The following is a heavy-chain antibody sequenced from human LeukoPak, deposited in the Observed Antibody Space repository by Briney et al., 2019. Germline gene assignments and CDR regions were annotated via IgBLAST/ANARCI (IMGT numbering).Heavy chain of an antibody. CDR2: ISPSGDST. D-gene: IGHD2-21*02. V-gene: IGHV3-23*01. CDR3: ARRLLTGGVTDFFDF. CDR1: GFTFSSYR. Sequence: QPGGSLRLSCAASGFTFSSYRMNWVRQAPGEGLEWVAAISPSGDSTTYRDSVKGQFTISRDNSRNRLYLQMNTLTVEDTAIYYCARRLLTGGVTDFFDFWGQGALVTVSS. J-gene: IGHJ4*02.